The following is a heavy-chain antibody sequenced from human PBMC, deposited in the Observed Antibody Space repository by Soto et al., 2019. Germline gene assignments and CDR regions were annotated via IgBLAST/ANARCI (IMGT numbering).Heavy chain of an antibody. D-gene: IGHD6-13*01. V-gene: IGHV4-34*01. CDR1: GGSFSSYQ. CDR2: INHSGST. CDR3: ARARLDDFGDRIAAAGTFDY. J-gene: IGHJ4*02. Sequence: PSETLSLTCAVRGGSFSSYQWSWIRQTPGQGLEWIGEINHSGSTNYNPSLKSRVTISVDTSKNQFSLKLSSVTAADTAVYYCARARLDDFGDRIAAAGTFDYWGQGTLVTVSS.